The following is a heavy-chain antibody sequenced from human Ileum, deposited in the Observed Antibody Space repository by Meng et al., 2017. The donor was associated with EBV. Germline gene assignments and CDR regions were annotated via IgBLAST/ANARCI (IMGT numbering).Heavy chain of an antibody. J-gene: IGHJ5*02. CDR2: IDQSGYT. Sequence: QVPLQHWGTGLLEPSETLSLTRGAHCGSFNDYSWTCRRQPPGKGLEWIGEIDQSGYTKFNPSLSSRATISRDTSNNQFSLRLNSVTAADTALYYCARYGRCNGNSFYCFDPWGQGTLVTVSS. CDR1: CGSFNDYS. CDR3: ARYGRCNGNSFYCFDP. V-gene: IGHV4-34*01. D-gene: IGHD4-23*01.